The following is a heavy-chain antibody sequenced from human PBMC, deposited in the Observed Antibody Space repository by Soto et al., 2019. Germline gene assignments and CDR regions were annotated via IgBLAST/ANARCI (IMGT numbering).Heavy chain of an antibody. CDR2: ISSSSYI. CDR1: GFTFSSYS. V-gene: IGHV3-21*01. CDR3: ARAPSERFLEWLLSYYYYGMDV. D-gene: IGHD3-3*01. J-gene: IGHJ6*02. Sequence: EVQLVESGGGLVKPGGSLRLSCAASGFTFSSYSMNWVRQAPGKGLEWVSSISSSSYIYYADSVKGRFTISRDNAKNSLYLQMNSLRAEDTAVYYCARAPSERFLEWLLSYYYYGMDVWGQGTTVTVSS.